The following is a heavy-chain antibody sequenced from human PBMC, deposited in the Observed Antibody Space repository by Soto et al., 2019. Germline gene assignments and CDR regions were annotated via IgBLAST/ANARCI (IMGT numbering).Heavy chain of an antibody. J-gene: IGHJ6*02. CDR3: AKAHMVRGVTYYYYGMDV. CDR1: GFTFDDYA. CDR2: ISWDGGST. D-gene: IGHD3-10*01. Sequence: PGGSLRLSCAASGFTFDDYAMHWVRQAPGKGLEWVSLISWDGGSTYYADSVKGRFTISRDNSKNSLYLQMNSLRAEDTALYYCAKAHMVRGVTYYYYGMDVWGQGTTVTVS. V-gene: IGHV3-43D*04.